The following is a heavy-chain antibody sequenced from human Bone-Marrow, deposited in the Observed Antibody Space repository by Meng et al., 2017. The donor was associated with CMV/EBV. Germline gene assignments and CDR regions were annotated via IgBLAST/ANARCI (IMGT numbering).Heavy chain of an antibody. Sequence: SETLSLTCTVSGGSISRSSYYWGWIRQPPGKGLEWIGSIYYSGSTYYNPSLKSRVTISVDTSKNQFSLKLSSVTAADTAVYYCARHIEYYDILTGYHYPLYFDYWGQGTLVTVSS. V-gene: IGHV4-39*07. CDR3: ARHIEYYDILTGYHYPLYFDY. CDR1: GGSISRSSYY. J-gene: IGHJ4*02. D-gene: IGHD3-9*01. CDR2: IYYSGST.